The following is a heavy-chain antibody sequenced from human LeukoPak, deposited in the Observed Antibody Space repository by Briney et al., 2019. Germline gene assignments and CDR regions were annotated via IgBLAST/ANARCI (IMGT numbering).Heavy chain of an antibody. Sequence: ASVKVSCKASGYTLTSYGISWVRQAPGQGLEWMGWISAYNGNTNYAQKLQGRVTMTTDTSTSTAYMELRSLRSDDTAVYYCATVGYCSSTSCYDYFDYWGQGTLVTVSS. CDR3: ATVGYCSSTSCYDYFDY. V-gene: IGHV1-18*01. J-gene: IGHJ4*02. D-gene: IGHD2-2*01. CDR1: GYTLTSYG. CDR2: ISAYNGNT.